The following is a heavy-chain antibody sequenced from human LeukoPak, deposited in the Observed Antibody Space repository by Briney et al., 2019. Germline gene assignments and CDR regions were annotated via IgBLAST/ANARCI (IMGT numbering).Heavy chain of an antibody. CDR1: GYTFTSYD. D-gene: IGHD1-14*01. J-gene: IGHJ6*03. V-gene: IGHV1-8*01. CDR3: ARARGTPKRRYYYYYYMDV. Sequence: ASVKVSCKASGYTFTSYDINWVRQATGQGLEWMGWMNPNSGNTGYAQKFQGRVTMTRNTSISTAYMELSSLRSEDTAVYYCARARGTPKRRYYYYYYMDVWGKGTTVTVSS. CDR2: MNPNSGNT.